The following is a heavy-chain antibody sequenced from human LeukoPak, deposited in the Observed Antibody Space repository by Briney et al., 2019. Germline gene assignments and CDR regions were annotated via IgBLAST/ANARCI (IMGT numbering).Heavy chain of an antibody. J-gene: IGHJ4*02. CDR2: IYTSGST. CDR3: ARNYYDSSVAGYYFDY. V-gene: IGHV4-4*07. CDR1: GGCISSYY. Sequence: SETLSLTCTVSGGCISSYYWSWIRQPAGKGLEWIGRIYTSGSTNYNPSLKSRVTMSVDTSKNQFSLKLSSVTAADTAVYYCARNYYDSSVAGYYFDYWGQGTLVTVSS. D-gene: IGHD3-22*01.